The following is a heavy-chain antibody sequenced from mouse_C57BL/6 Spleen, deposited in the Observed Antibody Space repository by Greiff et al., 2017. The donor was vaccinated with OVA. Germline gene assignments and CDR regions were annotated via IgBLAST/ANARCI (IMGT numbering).Heavy chain of an antibody. CDR1: GYTFTDYE. CDR3: TRNFDV. Sequence: VQLVESGAELVRPGASVTLSCKASGYTFTDYEMHWVKQTPVHGLEWIGAIDPETGGTAYNQKIKGKAILTADKSSSTAYMELRSLTSEDSAVYYCTRNFDVWGTGTTVTVSS. V-gene: IGHV1-15*01. J-gene: IGHJ1*03. CDR2: IDPETGGT.